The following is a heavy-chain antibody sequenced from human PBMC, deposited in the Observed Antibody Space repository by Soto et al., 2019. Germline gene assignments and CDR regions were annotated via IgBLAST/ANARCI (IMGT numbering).Heavy chain of an antibody. V-gene: IGHV3-7*05. J-gene: IGHJ6*02. CDR3: ARKKKGYSSSWKAIYYYYGMDV. Sequence: GGSLRLSCAASGFTFSSYWMSWVRQAPGKGLEWVANIKQDGSEKYYVDSVKGRFTISRDNAKNSLYLQMNSLRAEDTAVYYCARKKKGYSSSWKAIYYYYGMDVWGQGTTVTVS. CDR2: IKQDGSEK. CDR1: GFTFSSYW. D-gene: IGHD6-13*01.